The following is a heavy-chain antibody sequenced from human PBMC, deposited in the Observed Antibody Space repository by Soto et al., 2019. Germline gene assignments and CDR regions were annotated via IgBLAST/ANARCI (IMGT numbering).Heavy chain of an antibody. CDR2: IYYSGST. Sequence: PSETLALTCTVSGGSISSYYWSWIRQPPGKGLEWIGYIYYSGSTNYNPSLKSRVTISVDTSKNQFSLKLSSVTAADTAVYYCARDLTTSASAYYYMDVWGKGTTVTVSS. J-gene: IGHJ6*03. D-gene: IGHD4-4*01. CDR1: GGSISSYY. CDR3: ARDLTTSASAYYYMDV. V-gene: IGHV4-59*12.